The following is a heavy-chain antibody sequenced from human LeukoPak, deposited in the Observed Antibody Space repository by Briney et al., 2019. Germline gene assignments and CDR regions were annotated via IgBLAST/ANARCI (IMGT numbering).Heavy chain of an antibody. V-gene: IGHV4-59*01. D-gene: IGHD6-13*01. CDR1: GGSISSYY. J-gene: IGHJ4*02. Sequence: SATLSLTCTVSGGSISSYYWSWIRQPPGQGLEWIGNIYYSGSTNYNPSHKQRITISVNTSKNQFFLKLRTVTAADTAAYYCAIDLAAAGTFDYWGQGTLVTVSS. CDR3: AIDLAAAGTFDY. CDR2: IYYSGST.